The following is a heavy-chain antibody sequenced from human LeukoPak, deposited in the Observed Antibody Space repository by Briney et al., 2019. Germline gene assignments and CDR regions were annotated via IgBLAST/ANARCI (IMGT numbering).Heavy chain of an antibody. CDR3: ARDRWGYSYEGY. V-gene: IGHV3-7*01. CDR2: IKEDGSEK. D-gene: IGHD5-18*01. Sequence: GGSLRLSCSASGFTFSTYSMNWVRQAPGKGLEWVANIKEDGSEKFHVGSVRGRFTISRDNAKNSLYLQMNSLRAEDTAVYYCARDRWGYSYEGYWGQGTLVTVSS. CDR1: GFTFSTYS. J-gene: IGHJ4*02.